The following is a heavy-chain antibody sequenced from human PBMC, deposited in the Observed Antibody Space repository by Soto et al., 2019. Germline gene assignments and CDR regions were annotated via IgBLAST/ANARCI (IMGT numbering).Heavy chain of an antibody. J-gene: IGHJ6*02. Sequence: PGGSLRLSCAASGFTFSSYAMHWVRQAPGKGLEWVAVISYDGSNKYYADSVKGRFTISRDNAKNSLYLQMNSLRAEDTAVYYCARDYCSSTSCYNDYYGMDVWGQGTTVTVSS. D-gene: IGHD2-2*02. CDR3: ARDYCSSTSCYNDYYGMDV. CDR1: GFTFSSYA. CDR2: ISYDGSNK. V-gene: IGHV3-30-3*01.